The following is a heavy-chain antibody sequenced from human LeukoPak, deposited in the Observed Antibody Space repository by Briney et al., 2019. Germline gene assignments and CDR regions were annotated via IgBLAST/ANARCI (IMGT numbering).Heavy chain of an antibody. J-gene: IGHJ4*02. Sequence: ASVKVSCKASGYTFTSYGISWVRQAPGQGLEWMGWISAYNGNTNYAQKLQGRVTMTTDTSTSTAYMELRSLRSDDTAVYYCARDRSNIAARRYFDYWGQGTLVTVSS. CDR1: GYTFTSYG. D-gene: IGHD6-6*01. V-gene: IGHV1-18*01. CDR3: ARDRSNIAARRYFDY. CDR2: ISAYNGNT.